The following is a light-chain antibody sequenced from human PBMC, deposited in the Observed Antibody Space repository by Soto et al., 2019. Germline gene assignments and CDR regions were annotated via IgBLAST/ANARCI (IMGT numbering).Light chain of an antibody. CDR3: AAWDDSLNGVV. CDR2: RNN. Sequence: QSVLTQPPSASGTPGQRVTISCSGSSSNIGSNSVNWYQQLPGTAPKLLIYRNNQRPSGVPDRFSGSKSGTSASPAISGPQSEDEADYYCAAWDDSLNGVVFGGGTKVTVL. J-gene: IGLJ2*01. V-gene: IGLV1-44*01. CDR1: SSNIGSNS.